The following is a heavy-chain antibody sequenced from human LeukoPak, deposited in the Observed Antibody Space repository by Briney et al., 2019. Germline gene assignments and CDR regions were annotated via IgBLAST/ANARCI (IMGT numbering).Heavy chain of an antibody. CDR2: MNPNSGNT. J-gene: IGHJ4*02. V-gene: IGHV1-8*01. D-gene: IGHD2-15*01. Sequence: ASVKVSCKASGYTFTGYDINWVRQATGQGLEWMGWMNPNSGNTGYAQKFQGRVTMTRNNSISTAYMELSSLRSEDTAVYYCARGPPPHCSARSCYSWGFVGYWGQGTLVAVSS. CDR3: ARGPPPHCSARSCYSWGFVGY. CDR1: GYTFTGYD.